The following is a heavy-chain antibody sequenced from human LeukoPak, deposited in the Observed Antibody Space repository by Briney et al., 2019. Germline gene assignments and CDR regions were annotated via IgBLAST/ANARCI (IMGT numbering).Heavy chain of an antibody. CDR1: GFTFSSYG. CDR3: AKAGPPTGDFDY. Sequence: QPGGSLRLSCAASGFTFSSYGMHWVRQAPGKGLEWVAVTSYDGSNKYYADSVKGRFTISRDNSKNTLYLQMNSLRAEDTAVYYCAKAGPPTGDFDYWGQGTLVTVSS. V-gene: IGHV3-30*18. J-gene: IGHJ4*02. CDR2: TSYDGSNK. D-gene: IGHD7-27*01.